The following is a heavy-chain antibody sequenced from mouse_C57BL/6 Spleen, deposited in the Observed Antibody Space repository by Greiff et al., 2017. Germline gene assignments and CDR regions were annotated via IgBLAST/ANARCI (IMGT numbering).Heavy chain of an antibody. CDR3: ARFDYDGYYYAMDY. D-gene: IGHD2-4*01. CDR2: IWSGGST. Sequence: VKLMESGPGLVQPSQSLSITCTVSGFSLTSYGVHWVRQSPGKGLEWLGVIWSGGSTDYNAAFISRLSISKDNSKSQVFFKMNSLQADDTAIYYCARFDYDGYYYAMDYWGQGTSVTVSS. V-gene: IGHV2-2*01. CDR1: GFSLTSYG. J-gene: IGHJ4*01.